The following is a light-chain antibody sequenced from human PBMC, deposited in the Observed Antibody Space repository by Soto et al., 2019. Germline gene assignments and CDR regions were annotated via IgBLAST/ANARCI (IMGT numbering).Light chain of an antibody. J-gene: IGKJ4*01. V-gene: IGKV3-11*01. CDR3: QQYNNWPLT. CDR1: QSVSSY. Sequence: EIVLTQSPPTLSLSPGESATLSCRASQSVSSYFSWYQQKPGQAPRLVIYDASNRATGIPPRFSGSGSGTDFTLTISSLQSEDFAVYYCQQYNNWPLTFGGGTKVDIK. CDR2: DAS.